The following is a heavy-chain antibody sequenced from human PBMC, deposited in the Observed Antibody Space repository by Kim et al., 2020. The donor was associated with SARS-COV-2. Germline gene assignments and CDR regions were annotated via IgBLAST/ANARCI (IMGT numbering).Heavy chain of an antibody. J-gene: IGHJ4*02. CDR1: GFTFDDYA. D-gene: IGHD3-16*01. Sequence: GGSLRLSCAASGFTFDDYAMHWVRQAPGKGLEWVSGISWNSGSIGYADSVKGRFTISRDNAKNSLYLQMNSLRAEDTALYYCAKDGGSLDYFDYWGQGTLVTVSS. CDR3: AKDGGSLDYFDY. CDR2: ISWNSGSI. V-gene: IGHV3-9*01.